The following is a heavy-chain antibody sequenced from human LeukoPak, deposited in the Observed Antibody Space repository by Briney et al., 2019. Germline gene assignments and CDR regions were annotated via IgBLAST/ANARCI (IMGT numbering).Heavy chain of an antibody. CDR2: ISGDGGST. J-gene: IGHJ5*02. CDR3: AKDDFQPGYSSSWFDP. D-gene: IGHD6-13*01. CDR1: GFTFDDYA. V-gene: IGHV3-43*02. Sequence: GGSLRLSCAASGFTFDDYAMHWVRQAPGKGLEWVCLISGDGGSTYYADSVKGRFTISRDNSKNSLYLQMNSLRTEDTALYYCAKDDFQPGYSSSWFDPWGQGTLVTVSS.